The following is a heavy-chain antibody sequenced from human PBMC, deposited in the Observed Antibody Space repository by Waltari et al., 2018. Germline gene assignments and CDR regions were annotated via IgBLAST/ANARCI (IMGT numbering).Heavy chain of an antibody. V-gene: IGHV3-33*01. CDR1: GFTFSSYG. Sequence: QVQLVESGGGVVQPGRSLSLSCAASGFTFSSYGMHWVRQAPGQGLARVAVIWYDGSNKDYADSVKGRFTISRDNSKNTLYLQMNSLRAEDTAVYYCARDRREGGSYCSGGSCYSFGYWGQGTLVTVSS. D-gene: IGHD2-15*01. J-gene: IGHJ4*02. CDR2: IWYDGSNK. CDR3: ARDRREGGSYCSGGSCYSFGY.